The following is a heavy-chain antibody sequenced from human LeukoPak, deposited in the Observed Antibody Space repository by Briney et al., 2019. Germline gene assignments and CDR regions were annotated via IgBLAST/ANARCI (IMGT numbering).Heavy chain of an antibody. CDR1: GFTFSSYG. CDR2: ISYDGSNK. D-gene: IGHD7-27*01. V-gene: IGHV3-30*18. J-gene: IGHJ4*02. Sequence: PRGSLRRSRAASGFTFSSYGVHWVRQAPGKGLEWVAVISYDGSNKYYADSVKRRFTISRDNSKNTLYLQMNSLRAEDTAVYYCAKSLGNWGLDYWGQGNMGNVSS. CDR3: AKSLGNWGLDY.